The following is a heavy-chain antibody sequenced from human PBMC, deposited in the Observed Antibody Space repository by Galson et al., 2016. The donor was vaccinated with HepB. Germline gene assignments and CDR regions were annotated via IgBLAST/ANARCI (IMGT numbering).Heavy chain of an antibody. J-gene: IGHJ6*02. CDR3: TRAADYGDYGQGMDV. CDR1: GASVSRTGHY. V-gene: IGHV4-61*08. CDR2: IYDSGRT. Sequence: ETLSLTCTVSGASVSRTGHYWNWLRQPPGKGLEWIGCIYDSGRTTYNPSLESRVTMSIDTSKKQFSLNLRSVTAADTAVYYFTRAADYGDYGQGMDVWGQGTMVIVSS. D-gene: IGHD4-17*01.